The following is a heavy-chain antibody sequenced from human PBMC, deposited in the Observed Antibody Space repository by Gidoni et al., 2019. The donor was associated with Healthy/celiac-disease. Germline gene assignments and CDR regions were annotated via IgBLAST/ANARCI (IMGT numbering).Heavy chain of an antibody. CDR1: GYTFTSYY. Sequence: QVQLVPSGAEVTKPGASVKVSCQASGYTFTSYYMHLVRHAPGQWREWMGIINPSGGSTSYAQKLQGRVTMARDTSTSPGYMERSSIRSEDTAVYYCARGFTQLWLRHLIDAFDIWGQGTMVTVSS. J-gene: IGHJ3*02. D-gene: IGHD5-18*01. CDR3: ARGFTQLWLRHLIDAFDI. V-gene: IGHV1-46*01. CDR2: INPSGGST.